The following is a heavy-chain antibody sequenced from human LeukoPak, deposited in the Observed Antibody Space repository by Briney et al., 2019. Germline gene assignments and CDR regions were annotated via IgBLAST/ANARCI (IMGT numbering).Heavy chain of an antibody. D-gene: IGHD2-15*01. V-gene: IGHV3-30-3*01. Sequence: GGSLRLSCAASGFTFSSYAMHWVRQAPGKGLEWVAVISYDGSNKYYADSVKGRFTISRDNSKNTLYLEMNSLRAEDTAVYYCAKGSSGSGYSAGTDWGQGTLVTVSS. CDR3: AKGSSGSGYSAGTD. J-gene: IGHJ4*02. CDR1: GFTFSSYA. CDR2: ISYDGSNK.